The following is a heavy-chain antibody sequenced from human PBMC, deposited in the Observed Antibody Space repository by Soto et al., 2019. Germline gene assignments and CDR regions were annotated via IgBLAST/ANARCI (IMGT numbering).Heavy chain of an antibody. D-gene: IGHD4-17*01. CDR1: GGTFSSYA. CDR3: ARPSGDYPPAESFHP. Sequence: QVQLVQSGAEVKKPGSSVKVSCKASGGTFSSYAISWVRQAPGQGLEWMGGIIPIFGTANYAQKFQGRVTITADEPTRTANMKRSSLTSEKTPVYYGARPSGDYPPAESFHPGGQGTLVTVSS. J-gene: IGHJ1*01. CDR2: IIPIFGTA. V-gene: IGHV1-69*12.